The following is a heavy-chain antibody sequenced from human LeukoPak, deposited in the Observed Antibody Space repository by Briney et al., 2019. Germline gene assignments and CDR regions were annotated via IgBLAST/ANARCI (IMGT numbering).Heavy chain of an antibody. D-gene: IGHD2-21*01. V-gene: IGHV3-21*01. CDR3: AICGGGACHKGYSDH. CDR1: GFTFSNYN. Sequence: GGSLRLSCAASGFTFSNYNMNWVRQAPGQGLEWVSSISTGGSYTHYADSLKGRFTISRDNAKNSLYLQMNSLRAEDTAVYYCAICGGGACHKGYSDHRGQGTLVTVSS. CDR2: ISTGGSYT. J-gene: IGHJ4*02.